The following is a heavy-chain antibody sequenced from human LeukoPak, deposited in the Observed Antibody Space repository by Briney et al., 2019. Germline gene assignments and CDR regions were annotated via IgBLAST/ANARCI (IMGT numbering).Heavy chain of an antibody. CDR2: ISRSATTI. CDR1: GFIFSTYG. J-gene: IGHJ4*02. D-gene: IGHD6-13*01. CDR3: ARVGALSSSWLLY. V-gene: IGHV3-48*04. Sequence: GGSLRLSCAASGFIFSTYGMHWVRQAPGKGLEWVSSISRSATTIYYADSVKGRFTISRDNAKNSLYLQMNSLRAEDTAVYFCARVGALSSSWLLYWGQGTLVTVSS.